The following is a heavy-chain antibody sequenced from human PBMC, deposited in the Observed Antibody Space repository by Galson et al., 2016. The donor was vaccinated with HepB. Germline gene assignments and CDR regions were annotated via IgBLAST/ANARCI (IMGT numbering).Heavy chain of an antibody. CDR3: AKGSIWVRAARYGMDG. V-gene: IGHV3-23*01. D-gene: IGHD6-25*01. J-gene: IGHJ6*02. CDR1: GFWFSGYA. CDR2: ISGSGEDI. Sequence: SLRLSCAASGFWFSGYAMTWVRQAPGKGLEWVSGISGSGEDIHYADYVKGRFTISRDNSKTTLYLRMTSLRVEDTAVYYCAKGSIWVRAARYGMDGWGQGTTVTASS.